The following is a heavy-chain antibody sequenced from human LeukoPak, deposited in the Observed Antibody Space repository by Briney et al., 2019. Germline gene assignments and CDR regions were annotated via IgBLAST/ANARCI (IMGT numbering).Heavy chain of an antibody. J-gene: IGHJ4*02. CDR2: IIPIFGTA. CDR3: TSPRPPKRGYSGYEEDTKFDY. CDR1: GGTFSSYA. D-gene: IGHD5-12*01. Sequence: SVKVSCKASGGTFSSYAISWVRQAPGQGLEWMGGIIPIFGTANYAQKFQGRVTITADESTSTAYMELSSLRSEDTAVYYCTSPRPPKRGYSGYEEDTKFDYWGQGTLVTVSS. V-gene: IGHV1-69*13.